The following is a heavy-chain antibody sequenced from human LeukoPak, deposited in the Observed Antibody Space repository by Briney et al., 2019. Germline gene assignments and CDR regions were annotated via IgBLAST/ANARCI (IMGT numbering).Heavy chain of an antibody. D-gene: IGHD2-21*01. CDR3: ARVHKGPDHAFDI. J-gene: IGHJ3*02. CDR1: GGSISSSNW. CDR2: IYHSGST. V-gene: IGHV4-4*02. Sequence: SGTLSLTCAVSGGSISSSNWWSWVRQPPGKGLEWIGEIYHSGSTNCNPSLKSRVTISVDKSKNQFSLKLSSVTAADTAVYYCARVHKGPDHAFDIWGQGTMVTVSS.